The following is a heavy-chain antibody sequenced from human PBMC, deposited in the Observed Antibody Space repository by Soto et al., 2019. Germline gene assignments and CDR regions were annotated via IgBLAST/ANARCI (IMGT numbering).Heavy chain of an antibody. J-gene: IGHJ4*02. CDR2: TIPIFGTA. D-gene: IGHD3-10*01. CDR3: ARGNYYGSGSSIDY. CDR1: GGTFSSYA. V-gene: IGHV1-69*12. Sequence: QVQLVQSGAEVKKPGSSVKVSCKASGGTFSSYAISWVRQAPGQGLEWMGGTIPIFGTANYAQKLQGRVTITADESTSPAYRELSSLRSEDTAVYYCARGNYYGSGSSIDYWGQGTLVTVSS.